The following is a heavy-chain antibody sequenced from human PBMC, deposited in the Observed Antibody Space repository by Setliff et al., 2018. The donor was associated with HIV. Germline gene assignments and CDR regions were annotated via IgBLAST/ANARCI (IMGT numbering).Heavy chain of an antibody. V-gene: IGHV1-69*01. CDR3: AHMATQWDGFDI. CDR2: IIPIFATP. CDR1: GETFSSYA. Sequence: VSCKASGETFSSYAINWVRQAPGQGLEWMGVIIPIFATPNYAQTFQGRLTITADQPTTTAYMKLSGLTSKDTAVYFCAHMATQWDGFDIWGQGTMVTVSS. D-gene: IGHD2-8*01. J-gene: IGHJ3*02.